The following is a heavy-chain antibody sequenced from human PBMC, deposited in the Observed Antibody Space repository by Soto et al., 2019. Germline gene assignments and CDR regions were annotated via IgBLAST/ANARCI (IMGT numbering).Heavy chain of an antibody. J-gene: IGHJ4*02. Sequence: LSLTCTVSGGSLDDFYWSWIRQPPGKAPEWIAYISDSGSTNYNPSLRDRVIISVDTSNTQFSLRLTSVTAADSAVYYCARDGYNSYYFDLWGRGTLVTVSS. D-gene: IGHD5-12*01. CDR3: ARDGYNSYYFDL. CDR2: ISDSGST. CDR1: GGSLDDFY. V-gene: IGHV4-59*01.